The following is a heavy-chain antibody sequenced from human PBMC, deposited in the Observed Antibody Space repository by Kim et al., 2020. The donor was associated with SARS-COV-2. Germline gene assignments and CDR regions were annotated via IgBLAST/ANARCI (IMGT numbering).Heavy chain of an antibody. D-gene: IGHD1-26*01. V-gene: IGHV4-39*01. J-gene: IGHJ4*02. Sequence: NPSLKSRVTISVDTSKNQVSLKLSSVTAADTAVYYCARHNSGSYFYRFDYWGQGTLVTVSS. CDR3: ARHNSGSYFYRFDY.